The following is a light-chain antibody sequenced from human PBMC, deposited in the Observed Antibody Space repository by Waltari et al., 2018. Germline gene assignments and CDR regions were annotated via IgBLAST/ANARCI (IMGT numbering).Light chain of an antibody. V-gene: IGKV1-39*01. CDR1: QSISSY. CDR3: QQSYSTPT. Sequence: DIQMTQSPSSLSASVGDSVTITCRASQSISSYLNWYPQKPGKAPKLLIYAASSLQSGVPSRFSGSGSGTDFTLTISSLQPEDFATYYCQQSYSTPTFGPGTKVDIK. CDR2: AAS. J-gene: IGKJ3*01.